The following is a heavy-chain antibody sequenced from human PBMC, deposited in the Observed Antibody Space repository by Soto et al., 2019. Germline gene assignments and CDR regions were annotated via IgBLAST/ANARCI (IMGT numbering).Heavy chain of an antibody. V-gene: IGHV3-30*03. CDR3: AAINGLYSSSYYFDY. Sequence: QVQLVESGGGVVQPGRSLRLSCAASGFTFSSYGMHWVRQAPGKGLEGVAVISYDGSNKYYADSVKGRFTISRDNSKNTLYLQMNSLRTEDTAVYYCAAINGLYSSSYYFDYWGQGTLVTVSS. CDR2: ISYDGSNK. CDR1: GFTFSSYG. J-gene: IGHJ4*02. D-gene: IGHD6-6*01.